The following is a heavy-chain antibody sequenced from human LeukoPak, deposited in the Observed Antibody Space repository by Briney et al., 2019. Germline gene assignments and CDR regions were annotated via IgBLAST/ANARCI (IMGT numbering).Heavy chain of an antibody. CDR1: GGSISSHY. J-gene: IGHJ4*02. CDR2: VYYSGST. V-gene: IGHV4-59*11. Sequence: SETLSLTCTVSGGSISSHYWSWIRQPPGKGLEWIGYVYYSGSTNYNPSLKSRVTISVDTSKNQFSLKLSSVTAADTAVYYCARVARTSGHFDYWDQGTLVTVSS. CDR3: ARVARTSGHFDY.